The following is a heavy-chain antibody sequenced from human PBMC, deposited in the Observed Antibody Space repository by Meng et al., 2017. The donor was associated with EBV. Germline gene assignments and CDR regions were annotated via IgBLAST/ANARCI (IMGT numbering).Heavy chain of an antibody. CDR3: ARPFPSWQSPRLDPFGA. D-gene: IGHD6-19*01. V-gene: IGHV4-39*01. CDR2: VHYTGST. Sequence: QLQLRESGPGQVKPSVXLSLTCTVSGDSISSFYYWGWIRQPPGRGLEWIGSVHYTGSTYYSPSLKSRVTVSVDTSKNQFSLRLTSVTAADTAVYYCARPFPSWQSPRLDPFGAWGQGTLVTVSS. CDR1: GDSISSFYY. J-gene: IGHJ5*02.